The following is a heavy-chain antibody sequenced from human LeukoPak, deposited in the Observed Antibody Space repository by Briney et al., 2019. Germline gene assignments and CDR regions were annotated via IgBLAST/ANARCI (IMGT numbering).Heavy chain of an antibody. V-gene: IGHV4-34*01. D-gene: IGHD3-3*01. J-gene: IGHJ6*03. Sequence: SETLSLTCAVYGGSFSGYYWSWIRQPPGKGLEWIGEINHSGSTNYNPSLKSRVTISVDTSKNQFSLKLSSVTAADTAVYYCARRPFTILRSYYYCMDVWGKGTTVTVSS. CDR2: INHSGST. CDR1: GGSFSGYY. CDR3: ARRPFTILRSYYYCMDV.